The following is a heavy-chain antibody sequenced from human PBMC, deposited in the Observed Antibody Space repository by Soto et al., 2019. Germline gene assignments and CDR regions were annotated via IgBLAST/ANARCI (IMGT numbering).Heavy chain of an antibody. V-gene: IGHV3-48*03. CDR2: ISSSGSTI. CDR3: ARDLEVEDIVATSDY. D-gene: IGHD5-12*01. J-gene: IGHJ4*02. Sequence: EVQLVESGGGLVQPGGSLRLSCAASGFTFSSYEMNWVRQAPGKGLEWVSYISSSGSTIYYADSVKGRFTISRDNAKNSLSLQMTSLRAEDTAVYYCARDLEVEDIVATSDYWGQGTLVTVSS. CDR1: GFTFSSYE.